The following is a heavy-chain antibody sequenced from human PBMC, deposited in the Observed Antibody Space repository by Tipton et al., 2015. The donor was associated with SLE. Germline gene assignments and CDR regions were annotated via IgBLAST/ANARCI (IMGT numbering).Heavy chain of an antibody. CDR1: GFTISTYG. J-gene: IGHJ4*02. CDR2: IRNGGGKSDGKT. D-gene: IGHD3-22*01. CDR3: ARGNVGDDSGAYFYPYYFDD. V-gene: IGHV3-23*01. Sequence: SLRLSCAPSGFTISTYGMAWVRQPPGKGLEWVSTIRNGGGKSDGKTYYAESVRGRFTISRDSSKNTIYLQMDSLRAEDTALYYCARGNVGDDSGAYFYPYYFDDWGQGTLVTVSS.